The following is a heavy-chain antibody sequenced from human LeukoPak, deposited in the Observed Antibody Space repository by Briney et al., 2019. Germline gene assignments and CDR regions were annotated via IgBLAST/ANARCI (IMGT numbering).Heavy chain of an antibody. CDR2: ISSNGGST. CDR3: ARDRAKGSTPQVPDY. V-gene: IGHV3-64*01. D-gene: IGHD3-10*01. CDR1: GFTFSSYA. J-gene: IGHJ4*02. Sequence: GGSLRLSCAASGFTFSSYAMQWVRQAPGKGLEYVSAISSNGGSTYYANSVKGRFTISRDNSKNTLYLQMGSLRAEDMAVYYCARDRAKGSTPQVPDYWGQGTLVTVSS.